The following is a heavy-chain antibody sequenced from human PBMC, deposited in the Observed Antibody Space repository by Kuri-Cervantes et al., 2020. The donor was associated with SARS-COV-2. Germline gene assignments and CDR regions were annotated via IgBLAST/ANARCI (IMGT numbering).Heavy chain of an antibody. CDR3: AKDLRGCGPGVVRYSSGRSFDY. J-gene: IGHJ4*02. V-gene: IGHV3-23*01. CDR1: GFTFDDYA. D-gene: IGHD6-19*01. Sequence: GGSLRLSCAASGFTFDDYAMSWVRQAPGKGLEWVSAISGSGGSTYYADSVKGRFTISRDNSKNTLYPQMNSLRAEDTAVYYCAKDLRGCGPGVVRYSSGRSFDYWGQGTLVTVSS. CDR2: ISGSGGST.